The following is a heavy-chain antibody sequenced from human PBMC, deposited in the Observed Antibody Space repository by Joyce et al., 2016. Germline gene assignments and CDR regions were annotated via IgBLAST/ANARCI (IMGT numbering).Heavy chain of an antibody. CDR2: IKQDGSEK. V-gene: IGHV3-7*01. Sequence: QLVESGGGLVQPGGSLRLSCATSGFSFSSYWMSWVRQAPGKGPEWVANIKQDGSEKYYEDSVEGRFTIPRDNAKNSLYLEMSSLRAEDSAVYYCVRDGTRVRGVIPHFDYWGQGTLVTVSS. J-gene: IGHJ4*02. CDR3: VRDGTRVRGVIPHFDY. CDR1: GFSFSSYW. D-gene: IGHD3-10*01.